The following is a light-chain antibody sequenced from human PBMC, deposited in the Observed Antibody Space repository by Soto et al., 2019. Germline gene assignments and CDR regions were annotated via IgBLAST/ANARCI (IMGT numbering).Light chain of an antibody. CDR3: QQTYAIPWT. CDR2: GAS. J-gene: IGKJ1*01. Sequence: DIQMTQSPSSLSASVGDRDTITCRPGQDIKSFLNWYQQKPGKAPHLLIYGASRLQSGVPSRFSGSGSGTHFTLTITSLQPEDSASYVCQQTYAIPWTFGQGTTV. V-gene: IGKV1-39*01. CDR1: QDIKSF.